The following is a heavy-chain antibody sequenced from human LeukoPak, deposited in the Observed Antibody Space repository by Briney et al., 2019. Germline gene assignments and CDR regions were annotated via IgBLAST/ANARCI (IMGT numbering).Heavy chain of an antibody. Sequence: SETLSLTCTVSGGSISSYYWSWIRQPPGKGLEWIGYIYYSGSTNYNPSLKSRVTISVDTSKNQFSLKLSSVTAADTAVYYCARLYYYGSGSQIDYWGQGTLVTVSS. V-gene: IGHV4-59*01. CDR2: IYYSGST. CDR3: ARLYYYGSGSQIDY. J-gene: IGHJ4*02. CDR1: GGSISSYY. D-gene: IGHD3-10*01.